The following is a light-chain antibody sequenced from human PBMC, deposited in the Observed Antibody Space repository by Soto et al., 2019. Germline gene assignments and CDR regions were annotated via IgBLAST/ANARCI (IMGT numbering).Light chain of an antibody. CDR1: HNLDKW. CDR2: EAS. CDR3: QQYNTFLT. Sequence: DIQMTQSPSTLSASVGDRVTITCRASHNLDKWLAWYQQKPGKAPKLLIYEASSLQSGVPSRFSGSGSGTEFTLTITSLQPDDVATYYCQQYNTFLTFGGGTKVEIK. J-gene: IGKJ4*01. V-gene: IGKV1-5*03.